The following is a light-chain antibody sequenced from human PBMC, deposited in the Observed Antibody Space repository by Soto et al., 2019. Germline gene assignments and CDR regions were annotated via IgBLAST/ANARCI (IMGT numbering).Light chain of an antibody. Sequence: QSVLTQPPSASATPGQRVTISCSGSDSNIGSKYVYWYQQLPGTAPKLLMYRNNQRPSGVPDRFSGSKSGTSASLAINGLRSEDEADYYCAAWDSSLGGPAFDGGTKLTVL. J-gene: IGLJ2*01. CDR1: DSNIGSKY. V-gene: IGLV1-47*01. CDR3: AAWDSSLGGPA. CDR2: RNN.